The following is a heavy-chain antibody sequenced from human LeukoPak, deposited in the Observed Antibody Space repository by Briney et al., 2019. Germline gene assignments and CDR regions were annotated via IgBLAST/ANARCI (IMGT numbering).Heavy chain of an antibody. Sequence: GESLKISCKGSGYIFTTYRIGWVRQMPGKGLEWMGIIYPGDSDTRYSPSFQGHVTISADSSSSTAYLQWSSLKTSDTAIYYCASRKKGMATAGFDYWGQGTLVTVSS. CDR1: GYIFTTYR. CDR2: IYPGDSDT. V-gene: IGHV5-51*01. J-gene: IGHJ4*02. D-gene: IGHD5-24*01. CDR3: ASRKKGMATAGFDY.